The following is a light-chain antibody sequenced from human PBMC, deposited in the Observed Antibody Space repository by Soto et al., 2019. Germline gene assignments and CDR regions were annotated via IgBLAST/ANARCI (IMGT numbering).Light chain of an antibody. CDR1: SSDVGGYNY. Sequence: QSALTQPASVSGSPGQSITISCTGTSSDVGGYNYVSWYQHHPGKAPKLLIYDVSNRPSGVSNRFSGSKSDNTASLTISGLQPEDEADYYCSSYTTSNTRQTVFGTGTRSPS. J-gene: IGLJ1*01. CDR3: SSYTTSNTRQTV. V-gene: IGLV2-14*03. CDR2: DVS.